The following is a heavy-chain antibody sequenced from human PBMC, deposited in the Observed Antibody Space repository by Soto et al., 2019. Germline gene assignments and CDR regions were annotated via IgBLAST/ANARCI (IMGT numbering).Heavy chain of an antibody. V-gene: IGHV1-3*01. CDR2: TNEGSGNT. J-gene: IGHJ4*02. Sequence: ASVKVSCKATGYSFKNYAVHWVRQAPGQRLEWMGFTNEGSGNTRFSQKFQGRISITRDTSASTVYLDLSSLTSEDTAIYYCARDDRSVSGVVTLDHWGPGXLVT. D-gene: IGHD3-3*01. CDR1: GYSFKNYA. CDR3: ARDDRSVSGVVTLDH.